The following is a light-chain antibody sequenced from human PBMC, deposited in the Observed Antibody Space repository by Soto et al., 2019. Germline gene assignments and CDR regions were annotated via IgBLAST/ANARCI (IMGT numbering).Light chain of an antibody. V-gene: IGKV3-20*01. CDR3: QQYGSSPKT. J-gene: IGKJ1*01. CDR2: GAA. CDR1: QSVTSSY. Sequence: EIGLSQSPGTLSLSPGARATLSCRASQSVTSSYLAWYQQKPGQSPRLLIFGAATRATGIPDRFSGSGSGTDFTLTISRLQPEDFAVYYCQQYGSSPKTFGQGTKVDIK.